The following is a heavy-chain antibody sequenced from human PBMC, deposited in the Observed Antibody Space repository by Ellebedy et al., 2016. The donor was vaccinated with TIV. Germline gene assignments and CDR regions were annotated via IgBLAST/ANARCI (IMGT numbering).Heavy chain of an antibody. CDR2: ISTSGSYI. CDR3: ARMTRSAYYGTDY. J-gene: IGHJ4*02. CDR1: GFTFSHYT. D-gene: IGHD1-26*01. Sequence: PGGSLRLSCAASGFTFSHYTMNWVRQAPGKGLEWVSSISTSGSYIYYADSLKGRFTISRDSAKNSLFLQMNNLRAEDTAVYYCARMTRSAYYGTDYWGQGTLVTVSS. V-gene: IGHV3-21*01.